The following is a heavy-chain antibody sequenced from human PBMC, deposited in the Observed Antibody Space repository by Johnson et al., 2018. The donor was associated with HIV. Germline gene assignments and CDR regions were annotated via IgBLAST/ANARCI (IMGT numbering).Heavy chain of an antibody. J-gene: IGHJ3*02. CDR1: GFTFSNYA. CDR3: ARELEIAQGLDAFDI. V-gene: IGHV3-48*04. CDR2: ISSSGSTI. Sequence: VQLVESGGGVVQPGRSLRLSCTASGFTFSNYAIHWVRQAPGKGLEWVSYISSSGSTIYYADSVKGRFTISRDNAKNSLYLQMNSLRAEDTAVYYCARELEIAQGLDAFDIWGQGTMVTVSS. D-gene: IGHD5-24*01.